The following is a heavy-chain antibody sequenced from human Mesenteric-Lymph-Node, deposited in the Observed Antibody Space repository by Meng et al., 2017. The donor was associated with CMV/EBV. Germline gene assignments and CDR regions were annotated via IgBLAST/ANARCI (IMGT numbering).Heavy chain of an antibody. Sequence: GGSLRLSCAASGFTFSSYDMHWVRQTTGKSLEWLSTIDPAGDTYYPASVKGRFIISRDSGKNSMYLQMNSLRAGDTAVYYCARVAPDTASGGLDVWGQGTTVTVSS. J-gene: IGHJ6*02. D-gene: IGHD5-18*01. CDR1: GFTFSSYD. V-gene: IGHV3-13*01. CDR3: ARVAPDTASGGLDV. CDR2: IDPAGDT.